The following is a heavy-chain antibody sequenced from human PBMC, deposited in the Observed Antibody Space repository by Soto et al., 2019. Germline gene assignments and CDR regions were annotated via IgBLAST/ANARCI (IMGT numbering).Heavy chain of an antibody. V-gene: IGHV4-34*01. Sequence: SATLSLTCAVYGGPFCGFYWTWIRQPPGKGLEWIGGINHSGSTIYNPSLKSRVTISVDTSKSQFSLKLSSMTAADTAVYYCARDLGGSKGDYWGQGTLVTVS. J-gene: IGHJ4*02. CDR2: INHSGST. CDR1: GGPFCGFY. D-gene: IGHD3-16*01. CDR3: ARDLGGSKGDY.